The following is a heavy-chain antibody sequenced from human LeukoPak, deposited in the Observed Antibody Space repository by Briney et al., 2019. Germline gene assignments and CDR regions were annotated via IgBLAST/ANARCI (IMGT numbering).Heavy chain of an antibody. CDR3: ARDNSRALRYFEWLSDLGDY. V-gene: IGHV1-18*01. J-gene: IGHJ4*02. CDR1: GYTFTSYG. CDR2: ISAYNGNT. Sequence: ASVKVSCKASGYTFTSYGISWVRQAPGQGLEWMGWISAYNGNTNYAQKLQGRVTMTTDTSTSTAYMELRSLRSDDTAVYYCARDNSRALRYFEWLSDLGDYWGQGTLVTVSS. D-gene: IGHD3-9*01.